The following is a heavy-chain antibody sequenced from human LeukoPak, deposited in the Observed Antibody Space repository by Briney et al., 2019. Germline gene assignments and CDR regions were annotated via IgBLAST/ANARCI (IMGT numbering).Heavy chain of an antibody. CDR3: ARDLVVVTAIFRDAFDI. J-gene: IGHJ3*02. V-gene: IGHV3-66*01. CDR1: GFTVSSNY. D-gene: IGHD2-21*02. Sequence: GGSLRLSCAASGFTVSSNYMSWVRQAPGKGLEWVSVIYSGGSTYYADSVKGRFTISRDNSKNTLYLQMNSLRAEDTAVYYCARDLVVVTAIFRDAFDIWGQGTMVTVSS. CDR2: IYSGGST.